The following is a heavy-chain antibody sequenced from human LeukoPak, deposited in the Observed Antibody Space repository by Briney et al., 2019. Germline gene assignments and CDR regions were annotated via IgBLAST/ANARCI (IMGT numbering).Heavy chain of an antibody. CDR2: INPNSCDT. J-gene: IGHJ4*01. V-gene: IGHV1-2*02. D-gene: IGHD2-2*02. CDR3: ARTMNTHDL. CDR1: GYTFTGYF. Sequence: ASVTVSCKASGYTFTGYFMHWVRQAPGLGLEWMGWINPNSCDTKYAQKFQGRVAMNRDTYNTTAYMELSSLRSDDTAVYYCARTMNTHDLWGHGTLVTVSS.